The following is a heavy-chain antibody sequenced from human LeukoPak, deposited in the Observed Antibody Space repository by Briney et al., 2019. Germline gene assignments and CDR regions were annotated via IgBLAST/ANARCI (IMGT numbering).Heavy chain of an antibody. Sequence: GGSLRLSCVASGFSFSSHDMDWVRQAPDKGLEWVAIISYDGSNKYYADSVKGRFTISRDNSKNTLYLQMNSLSAEDTAVYYCARAGASPGPIVGATTSYAFDIWGQGTMVTVSS. J-gene: IGHJ3*02. CDR3: ARAGASPGPIVGATTSYAFDI. CDR1: GFSFSSHD. D-gene: IGHD1-26*01. CDR2: ISYDGSNK. V-gene: IGHV3-30-3*01.